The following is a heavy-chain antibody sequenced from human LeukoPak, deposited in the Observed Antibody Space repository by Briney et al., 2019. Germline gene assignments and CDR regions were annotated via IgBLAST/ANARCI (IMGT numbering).Heavy chain of an antibody. V-gene: IGHV3-9*01. CDR2: ISWNSGSI. J-gene: IGHJ4*02. D-gene: IGHD3-3*01. Sequence: PGGSLRLSCAASGFTFDDYAMHWVRQAPGKGREGVSGISWNSGSIGYADSVKGRFTISRDNAKNSLYLQMNSLRAEDTALYYCAKDIRDYDFWSGLDYWGQGTLVTVSS. CDR1: GFTFDDYA. CDR3: AKDIRDYDFWSGLDY.